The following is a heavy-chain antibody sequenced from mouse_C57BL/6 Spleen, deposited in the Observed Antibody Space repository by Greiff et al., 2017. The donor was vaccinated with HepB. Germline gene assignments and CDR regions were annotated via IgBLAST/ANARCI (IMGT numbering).Heavy chain of an antibody. Sequence: QVQLQQPGAELVMPGASVKLSCKASGYTFTSYWMHWVKQRPGQGLEWIGEIDPSDSYTNYNQKFKGKSTLTVDKSSSTAYMQLSSLTSEDSAVYYCFCGSSRGYFDVWGTGTTVTVSS. J-gene: IGHJ1*03. CDR1: GYTFTSYW. CDR2: IDPSDSYT. V-gene: IGHV1-69*01. D-gene: IGHD1-1*01. CDR3: FCGSSRGYFDV.